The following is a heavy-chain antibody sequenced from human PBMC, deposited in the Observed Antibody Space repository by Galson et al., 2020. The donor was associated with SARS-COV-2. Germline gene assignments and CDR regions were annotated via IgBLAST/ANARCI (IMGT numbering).Heavy chain of an antibody. CDR3: ARGGGAAAGRAEYFQH. Sequence: SETLSPTCTVSGYSISSGYYWGWIRQPPGKGLEWIGSIYHSGSTYYNPSLKSRVTISVDTSKNQFSLKLSSVTAADTAVYYCARGGGAAAGRAEYFQHWGQGTLVTVSS. CDR1: GYSISSGYY. J-gene: IGHJ1*01. CDR2: IYHSGST. V-gene: IGHV4-38-2*02. D-gene: IGHD6-13*01.